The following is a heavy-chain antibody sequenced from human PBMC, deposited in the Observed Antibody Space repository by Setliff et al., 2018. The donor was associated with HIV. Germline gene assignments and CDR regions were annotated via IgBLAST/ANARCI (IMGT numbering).Heavy chain of an antibody. J-gene: IGHJ5*02. CDR3: ARSPRLRGGHNWFDP. Sequence: SETLSLTCTVSGDAIRSGGYYWSWIRQHPGKGLEWIGYIYYSGNTYYNPSLKSRVTISEDTSKHQFSLKLTSVTAADTAVYYCARSPRLRGGHNWFDPWGQGTLVTVSS. CDR1: GDAIRSGGYY. CDR2: IYYSGNT. V-gene: IGHV4-31*03. D-gene: IGHD4-17*01.